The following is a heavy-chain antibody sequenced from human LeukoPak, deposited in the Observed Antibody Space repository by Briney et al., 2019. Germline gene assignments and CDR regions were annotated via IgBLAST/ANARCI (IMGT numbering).Heavy chain of an antibody. J-gene: IGHJ3*02. Sequence: SETLSLTCTVSGGSISSGGYYWSWIRQHPGKGLEWIGYIYYSGSTYYNPSLKSRVTISVDTSKNQFSLKLSCVTAADTAVYYCARGQGVWFGELLYGAFDIWGQGTMVTVSS. D-gene: IGHD3-10*01. CDR1: GGSISSGGYY. CDR2: IYYSGST. CDR3: ARGQGVWFGELLYGAFDI. V-gene: IGHV4-31*03.